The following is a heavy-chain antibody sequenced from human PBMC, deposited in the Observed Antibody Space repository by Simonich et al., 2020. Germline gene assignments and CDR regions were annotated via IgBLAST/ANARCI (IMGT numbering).Heavy chain of an antibody. V-gene: IGHV4-59*08. Sequence: QVQLPESGPGLVKPSETLSLTCPVSGGSISSYYWSWIRQPPGKGLEWIGYIYYSGSTNYNPSLKRRVTISVDTSKNQFSLKLSSVTAADTAVYYCARLPDYWGQGTLVTVSS. J-gene: IGHJ4*02. CDR2: IYYSGST. CDR3: ARLPDY. CDR1: GGSISSYY.